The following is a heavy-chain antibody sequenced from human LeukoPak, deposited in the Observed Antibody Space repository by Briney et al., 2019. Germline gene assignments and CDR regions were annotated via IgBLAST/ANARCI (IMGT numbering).Heavy chain of an antibody. CDR2: IRYDGSNK. V-gene: IGHV3-30*02. J-gene: IGHJ4*02. Sequence: PGGSLRLSCAASGFTFSSYGIHWVRQAPGKGLEWVAFIRYDGSNKYYANSVKGRFTISRDNSKNTLYLQMNSLRAEDTAVYYCASSQQWLSHFDYWGQGTLVTVSS. CDR3: ASSQQWLSHFDY. D-gene: IGHD6-19*01. CDR1: GFTFSSYG.